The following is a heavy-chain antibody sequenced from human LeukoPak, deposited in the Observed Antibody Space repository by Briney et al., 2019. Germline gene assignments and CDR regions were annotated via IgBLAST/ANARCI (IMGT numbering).Heavy chain of an antibody. D-gene: IGHD3-9*01. V-gene: IGHV4-39*07. CDR3: ARGMTGYSLIPPFDY. J-gene: IGHJ4*02. CDR1: GGSISSSSYY. CDR2: IYYSGST. Sequence: SETLSLTCTVSGGSISSSSYYWGWIRQPPGKGLEWIGSIYYSGSTYYNPSLKSRVTISVDTSKNQFSLKLSSVTAADTAVYYCARGMTGYSLIPPFDYWGQGTLVTVSS.